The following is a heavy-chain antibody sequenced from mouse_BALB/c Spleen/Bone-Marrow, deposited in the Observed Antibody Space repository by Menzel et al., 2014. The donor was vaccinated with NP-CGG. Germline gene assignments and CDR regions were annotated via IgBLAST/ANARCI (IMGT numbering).Heavy chain of an antibody. CDR2: IRLKSNNYAT. J-gene: IGHJ2*01. V-gene: IGHV6-6*02. D-gene: IGHD4-1*01. Sequence: EVKLMESGGGLVLPGESMKLSCVVSGFTFSHYWMNWVRQSPEKGLEWVAEIRLKSNNYATHYAESVKGRFTISRDDSKSSVYLQMNNLRAEDTGIYYCTRTGTGYFDYWGQGTTLTVSS. CDR1: GFTFSHYW. CDR3: TRTGTGYFDY.